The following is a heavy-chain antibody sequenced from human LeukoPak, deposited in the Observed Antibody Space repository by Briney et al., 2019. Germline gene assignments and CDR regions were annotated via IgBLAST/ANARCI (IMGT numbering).Heavy chain of an antibody. Sequence: GGSLRLSCAASGFTFSNYTMSWVRQAPGKGKEWVSLISGSGGITYYADSVKGRFTISRDNSKNTLYLQMDSLRAEDTAVYYCAKDSAAVGGPTTDWGQGTLVTVSS. V-gene: IGHV3-23*01. CDR3: AKDSAAVGGPTTD. J-gene: IGHJ4*02. CDR1: GFTFSNYT. D-gene: IGHD6-13*01. CDR2: ISGSGGIT.